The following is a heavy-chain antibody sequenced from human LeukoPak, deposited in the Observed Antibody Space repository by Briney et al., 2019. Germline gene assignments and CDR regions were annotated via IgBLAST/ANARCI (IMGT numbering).Heavy chain of an antibody. CDR3: ARHPRGSRVGCAKRFDS. CDR1: GDSISSNSYY. Sequence: SETLSLTCTVSGDSISSNSYYWGWIRQPPGKGLEWIGRIHYSGNTYYNPSLKTRVTISVDTSKNQFSLKLSSVTTTDTAVYYCARHPRGSRVGCAKRFDSWGQGTRVTLSS. J-gene: IGHJ4*02. CDR2: IHYSGNT. D-gene: IGHD1-26*01. V-gene: IGHV4-39*01.